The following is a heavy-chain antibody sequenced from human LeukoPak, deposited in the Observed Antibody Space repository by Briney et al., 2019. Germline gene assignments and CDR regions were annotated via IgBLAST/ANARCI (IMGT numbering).Heavy chain of an antibody. CDR2: FDPEDGET. Sequence: ASVKVSCKVSGYTLTELSMHWVRQAPGKGLEWMGGFDPEDGETIYAQKFQGRVTMTEDTSTDTAYMELSSLRSEDTAVYYCARKYSSSWFSSGWYAGDYYYYMDVWGKGTTVTISS. CDR3: ARKYSSSWFSSGWYAGDYYYYMDV. CDR1: GYTLTELS. J-gene: IGHJ6*03. V-gene: IGHV1-24*01. D-gene: IGHD6-13*01.